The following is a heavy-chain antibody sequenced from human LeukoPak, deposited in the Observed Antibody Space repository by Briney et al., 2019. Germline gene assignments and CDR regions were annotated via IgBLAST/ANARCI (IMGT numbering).Heavy chain of an antibody. CDR3: ATVLTTVTRFDY. CDR1: GYTLTELS. J-gene: IGHJ4*02. CDR2: FDPEDGET. V-gene: IGHV1-24*01. Sequence: APVKVSCKVSGYTLTELSMHWVRQAPGKGLEWMGGFDPEDGETIYAQKFQGRVTMTEDTSTDTAYMELSSLRSEDTAVYYCATVLTTVTRFDYWGQGTLVTVSS. D-gene: IGHD4-17*01.